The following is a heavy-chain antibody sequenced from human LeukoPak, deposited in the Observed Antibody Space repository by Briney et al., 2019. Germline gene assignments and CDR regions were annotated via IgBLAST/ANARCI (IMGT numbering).Heavy chain of an antibody. CDR2: IYPGDSDT. Sequence: GESLKISCKGSGYSFTSYWIGWVRQMPGKGLEWMGIIYPGDSDTRYSPSFQGQVTISADKSISTANLQWSSLKASDTAMYYCARLPYYDFWSGYYYFDYWGQGTLVTVSS. D-gene: IGHD3-3*01. CDR3: ARLPYYDFWSGYYYFDY. CDR1: GYSFTSYW. J-gene: IGHJ4*02. V-gene: IGHV5-51*01.